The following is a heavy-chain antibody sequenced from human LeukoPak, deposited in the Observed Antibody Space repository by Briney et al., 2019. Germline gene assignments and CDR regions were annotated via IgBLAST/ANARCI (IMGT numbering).Heavy chain of an antibody. Sequence: PRASVTVSCKASGYTITSYGISWVRQAPAQGLEGMGLINAYNGNTNYAQKLQGRVTITTDTSTSTAYMELRSLRSDDTAVYYCARDSSSGGYFVRYSSYFDYWGQGTLVTVSS. J-gene: IGHJ4*02. CDR1: GYTITSYG. CDR2: INAYNGNT. CDR3: ARDSSSGGYFVRYSSYFDY. D-gene: IGHD1-26*01. V-gene: IGHV1-18*01.